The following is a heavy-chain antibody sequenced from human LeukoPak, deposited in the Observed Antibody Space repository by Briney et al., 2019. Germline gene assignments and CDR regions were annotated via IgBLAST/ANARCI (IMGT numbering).Heavy chain of an antibody. J-gene: IGHJ4*02. CDR3: VRGDDCSGGSCQGTEFDY. Sequence: GGSLRLSCAASGFTFSTYAIHWVRQAPGKGLEWVAVVSSEGIVKYYAGSVKGRFTISRDNSKNTLYLQVNSLIPEDTAIYYCVRGDDCSGGSCQGTEFDYWGQGTLVTVSS. V-gene: IGHV3-30-3*01. CDR2: VSSEGIVK. D-gene: IGHD2-15*01. CDR1: GFTFSTYA.